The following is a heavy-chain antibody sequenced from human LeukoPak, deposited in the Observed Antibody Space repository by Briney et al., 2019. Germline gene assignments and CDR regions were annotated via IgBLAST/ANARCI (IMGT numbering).Heavy chain of an antibody. D-gene: IGHD6-13*01. CDR3: ARVAAGAEAHTLHYHYMDV. CDR2: ISSTSMYI. V-gene: IGHV3-21*01. J-gene: IGHJ6*03. Sequence: GGPLRLSCAASGFTFSIYSMTWVRQAPGKGLEWVSSISSTSMYIYYADSMRGRFTISRDNAENSLFPQIDSLGVEDTAVYSCARVAAGAEAHTLHYHYMDVWGKGTTVTVSS. CDR1: GFTFSIYS.